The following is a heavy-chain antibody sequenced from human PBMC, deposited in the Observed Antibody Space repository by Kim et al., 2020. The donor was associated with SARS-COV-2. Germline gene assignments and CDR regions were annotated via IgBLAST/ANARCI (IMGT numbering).Heavy chain of an antibody. CDR1: GGSISSGDYY. V-gene: IGHV4-30-4*01. Sequence: SETLSLTCTVSGGSISSGDYYWSWIRQPPGKGLEWIGYIYYSGSTYYNPSLKSRVTISVDTSKNQFSLKLSSVTAADTAVYYCARVRSGYSSSHPFDYWGQGTLVTVSS. D-gene: IGHD6-13*01. CDR3: ARVRSGYSSSHPFDY. CDR2: IYYSGST. J-gene: IGHJ4*02.